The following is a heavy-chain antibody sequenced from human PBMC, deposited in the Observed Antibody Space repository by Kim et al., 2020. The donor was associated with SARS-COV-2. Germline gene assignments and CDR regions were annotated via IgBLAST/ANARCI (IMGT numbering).Heavy chain of an antibody. Sequence: ASVKVSCKASGYTFTGYYMHWVRQAPGEGLEWMGWINPNSGGTNYAQKFQGWVSMTRDTSISTAYMELGRLRSDDTAVYYCASGARAAADWDYFDYWGQGTLVTVSS. D-gene: IGHD6-13*01. V-gene: IGHV1-2*04. J-gene: IGHJ4*02. CDR2: INPNSGGT. CDR3: ASGARAAADWDYFDY. CDR1: GYTFTGYY.